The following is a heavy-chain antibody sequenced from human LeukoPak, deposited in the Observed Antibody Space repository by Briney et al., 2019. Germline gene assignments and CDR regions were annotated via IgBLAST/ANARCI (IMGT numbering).Heavy chain of an antibody. CDR3: AKADATIGGAFDT. J-gene: IGHJ3*02. CDR1: RFIFRNYA. CDR2: ISGTADSK. Sequence: PGGSLRLSCAASRFIFRNYAMSWVRQAPGRGLEWLSIISGTADSKYYADSVKGRFTISRDNPRSTLYLEMNILRAEDTAVYYCAKADATIGGAFDTWGQGKMVIVSS. V-gene: IGHV3-23*01. D-gene: IGHD3-16*01.